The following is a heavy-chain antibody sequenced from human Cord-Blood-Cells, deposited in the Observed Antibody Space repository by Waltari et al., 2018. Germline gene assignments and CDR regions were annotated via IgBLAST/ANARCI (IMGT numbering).Heavy chain of an antibody. Sequence: QVQLVQSGAEVKTPGASVKVSCKAPGYTSTGHSMPLVRPAHGPGLEWMGWINPNSGGTNYAQKFQGRVTMTRDTSISTAYMELSRLRSDDTAVYYCASLGRVVVPAAIEQLEDYWGQGTLVTVSS. D-gene: IGHD2-2*02. CDR3: ASLGRVVVPAAIEQLEDY. V-gene: IGHV1-2*02. J-gene: IGHJ4*02. CDR2: INPNSGGT. CDR1: GYTSTGHS.